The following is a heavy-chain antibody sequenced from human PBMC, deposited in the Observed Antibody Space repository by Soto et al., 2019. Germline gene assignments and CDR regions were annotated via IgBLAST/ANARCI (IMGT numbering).Heavy chain of an antibody. V-gene: IGHV1-69*12. CDR3: ARADGGNPAVVWYFDL. CDR2: IIPIFGTA. J-gene: IGHJ2*01. D-gene: IGHD2-15*01. CDR1: GCTFSSYA. Sequence: QVQRVQSGAEVKKPGSSVKVSCKASGCTFSSYAISWVQQAPGQGLEWMGGIIPIFGTANYPQKFQGRVTSTADECTSTAYMELGSLSSEDTAVYYCARADGGNPAVVWYFDLWGRGTLVTVSS.